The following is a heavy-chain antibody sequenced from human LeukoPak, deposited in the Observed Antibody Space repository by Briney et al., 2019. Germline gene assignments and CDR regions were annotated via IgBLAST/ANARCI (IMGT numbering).Heavy chain of an antibody. CDR2: INPNSGGT. D-gene: IGHD3-22*01. CDR3: ARAYQKSRGYYDY. J-gene: IGHJ4*02. Sequence: ASVTVSCKASGYTFTGYYMHWVRQAPGQGLEWMGWINPNSGGTNYAQKFQGRVTMTRDTSISTAYMELSRLRSDDTAVYYCARAYQKSRGYYDYWGQGTLVTVSS. CDR1: GYTFTGYY. V-gene: IGHV1-2*02.